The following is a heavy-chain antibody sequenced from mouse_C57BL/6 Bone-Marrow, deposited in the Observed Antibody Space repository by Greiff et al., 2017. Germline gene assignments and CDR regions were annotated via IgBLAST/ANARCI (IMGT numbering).Heavy chain of an antibody. D-gene: IGHD2-3*01. J-gene: IGHJ2*01. CDR1: GYTFTSYD. CDR2: IYPRDGST. Sequence: QVQLQQSGPELVKPGASVKLSCKASGYTFTSYDINWVKQRPGQGLEWIGWIYPRDGSTKYNEKFKGKATLTVDPSSSTAYMELHSLTSEDSAVYFGATDYDGYYDYFDDWGQGTTLTVSS. V-gene: IGHV1-85*01. CDR3: ATDYDGYYDYFDD.